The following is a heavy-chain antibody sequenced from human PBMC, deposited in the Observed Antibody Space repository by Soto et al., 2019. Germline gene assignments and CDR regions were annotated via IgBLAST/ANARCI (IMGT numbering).Heavy chain of an antibody. CDR1: GGSISSYY. Sequence: SETLSLTCTVPGGSISSYYWSWIRQPPGKGLEWIGYIYYSGSTNYNPSLKSRVTISVDTSKNQFSLKLSSVTAADTAVYYCARVGWLRSPNRPSFDYWGQGTLVTVSS. V-gene: IGHV4-59*01. J-gene: IGHJ4*02. CDR3: ARVGWLRSPNRPSFDY. CDR2: IYYSGST. D-gene: IGHD5-12*01.